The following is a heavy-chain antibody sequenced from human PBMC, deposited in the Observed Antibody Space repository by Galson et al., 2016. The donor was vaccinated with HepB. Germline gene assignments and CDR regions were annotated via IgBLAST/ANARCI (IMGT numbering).Heavy chain of an antibody. CDR1: GFTFGDYY. D-gene: IGHD3-10*01. V-gene: IGHV3-23*01. CDR2: ISNSGGST. Sequence: SLRLSCAASGFTFGDYYMTWIRQAPGKGLEWVSVISNSGGSTYYADSVKGRFTISRDNSKNTLYLQMNSLRAEDTAVYYCAGGYYGSGSYYAYWGQGTLVTVSS. CDR3: AGGYYGSGSYYAY. J-gene: IGHJ4*02.